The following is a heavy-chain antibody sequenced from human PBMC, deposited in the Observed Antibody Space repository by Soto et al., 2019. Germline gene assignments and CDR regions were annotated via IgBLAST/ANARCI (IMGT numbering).Heavy chain of an antibody. Sequence: LRLSCAASGFTLGTYWMTWVRQAPGRGLEWVANIKQDGGEKYYVDSVKGRFTISRDNAKNSLYLQMNSLRAEDTAMYYCARGCTSTTCSGWFDPWGRGTLVTVSS. CDR1: GFTLGTYW. V-gene: IGHV3-7*03. CDR2: IKQDGGEK. J-gene: IGHJ5*02. CDR3: ARGCTSTTCSGWFDP. D-gene: IGHD2-2*01.